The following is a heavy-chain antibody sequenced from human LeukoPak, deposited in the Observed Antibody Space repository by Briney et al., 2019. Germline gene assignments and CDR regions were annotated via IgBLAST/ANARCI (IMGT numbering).Heavy chain of an antibody. CDR3: ATMGTAAGLF. CDR2: INHSGST. D-gene: IGHD6-13*01. CDR1: GGSFSGYY. Sequence: PSETLSLTCAVYGGSFSGYYWSWIRQPPGKGPEWIGEINHSGSTNYNPSLKSRVTISVDTSKNQFSLKLSSVTAADTAVYYCATMGTAAGLFWGQGTLVTVSS. V-gene: IGHV4-34*01. J-gene: IGHJ4*02.